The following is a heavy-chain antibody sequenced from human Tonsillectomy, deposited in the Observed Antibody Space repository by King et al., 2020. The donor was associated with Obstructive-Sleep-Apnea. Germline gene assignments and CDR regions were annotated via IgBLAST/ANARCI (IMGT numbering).Heavy chain of an antibody. Sequence: VQLVESGGGVVQPGRSLRLSCAASGFTFSSYAMHWVRQAPGKGLEWVAVISYDGSNKYYADSVKGRFTISRDNSKNTLYLQMNSLRAEDTAVYYCARGVDTATEVDYWGQGTLVTVSS. CDR3: ARGVDTATEVDY. J-gene: IGHJ4*02. V-gene: IGHV3-30-3*01. D-gene: IGHD5-18*01. CDR2: ISYDGSNK. CDR1: GFTFSSYA.